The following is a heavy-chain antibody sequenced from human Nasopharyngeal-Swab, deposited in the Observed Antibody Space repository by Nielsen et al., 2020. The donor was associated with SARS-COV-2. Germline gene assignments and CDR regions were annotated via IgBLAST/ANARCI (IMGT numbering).Heavy chain of an antibody. V-gene: IGHV4-39*01. CDR2: IYYSGST. CDR1: GGTISSSSYY. D-gene: IGHD2-2*01. CDR3: ATPVEVVPAAMPDYYYGMDV. J-gene: IGHJ6*02. Sequence: SETLSLTCTVSGGTISSSSYYWGWISQPPGQGLEWIGSIYYSGSTYYNPSLNSRVTISVDTSKNQFSLKLSSVTAADTAVYYCATPVEVVPAAMPDYYYGMDVWGQGTTVTVSS.